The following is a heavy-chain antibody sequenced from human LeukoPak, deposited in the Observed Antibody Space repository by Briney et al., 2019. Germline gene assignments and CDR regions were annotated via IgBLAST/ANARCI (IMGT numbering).Heavy chain of an antibody. CDR3: AKDQGSAY. V-gene: IGHV3-23*01. Sequence: GGSLRLSCAASGFIFSSSAMTWVRQAPGKGLEWVSAITGSGTSTYYADSVKGRFTISRDNSKSTLNLQMNSLRAVDTAVYYCAKDQGSAYWGQGTLVTVSS. CDR2: ITGSGTST. D-gene: IGHD6-19*01. J-gene: IGHJ4*02. CDR1: GFIFSSSA.